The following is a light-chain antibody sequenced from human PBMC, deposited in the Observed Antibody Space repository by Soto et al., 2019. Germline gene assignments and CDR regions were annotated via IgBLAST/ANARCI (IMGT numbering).Light chain of an antibody. CDR2: NVS. CDR1: SSDIGGFNY. J-gene: IGLJ2*01. V-gene: IGLV2-14*03. Sequence: QSALTQPASVSGSPGQSITISCTGTSSDIGGFNYVSWYQHHPGKAPKLMIHNVSSRPSGVSDRFSGSKSGYTASLTISGLQADDEADYFCSSYTTTRTVVFGGGTKVTVL. CDR3: SSYTTTRTVV.